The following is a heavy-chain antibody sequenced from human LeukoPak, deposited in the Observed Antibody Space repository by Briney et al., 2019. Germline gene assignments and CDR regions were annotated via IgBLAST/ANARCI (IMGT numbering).Heavy chain of an antibody. CDR1: NYSISTDYY. J-gene: IGHJ4*02. CDR3: ARVYDILTGYSHFDY. CDR2: IYYSGST. V-gene: IGHV4-38-2*02. D-gene: IGHD3-9*01. Sequence: SETLSLTCTVSNYSISTDYYWGWIRQPPGKGLEWIGSIYYSGSTYYNPSLKSRVTISVDTSKNQFSLKLSSVTAADTAVYYRARVYDILTGYSHFDYWGQGTLVTVSS.